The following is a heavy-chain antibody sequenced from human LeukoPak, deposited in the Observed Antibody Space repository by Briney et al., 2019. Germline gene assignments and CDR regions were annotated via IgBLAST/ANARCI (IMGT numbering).Heavy chain of an antibody. V-gene: IGHV3-30*03. CDR3: ARGRYYYDSSGYPYYFDY. CDR1: GFTFSSYG. J-gene: IGHJ4*02. D-gene: IGHD3-22*01. Sequence: GGSLRLSCAASGFTFSSYGMHWVRQAPGKGLEWVAVISYDGSNKYYADSVKGRFTISRDNSKNTLYLQMNSLRAEDTAVYYCARGRYYYDSSGYPYYFDYWGQGTLVTVSS. CDR2: ISYDGSNK.